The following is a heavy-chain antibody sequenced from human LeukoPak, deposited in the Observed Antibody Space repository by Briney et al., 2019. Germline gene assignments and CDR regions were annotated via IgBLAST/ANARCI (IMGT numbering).Heavy chain of an antibody. D-gene: IGHD2-21*02. V-gene: IGHV3-48*03. CDR3: ARDRSSVTAWVDY. CDR1: GFTFSIYE. J-gene: IGHJ4*02. Sequence: GRSLRLSCAASGFTFSIYEMNWVRQAPGKGLEWVSYISGSGTTIYYADSVKGRFTISRDNPKNSLYLQMNSLRAEDTAVYFCARDRSSVTAWVDYWGQGTLVTVSS. CDR2: ISGSGTTI.